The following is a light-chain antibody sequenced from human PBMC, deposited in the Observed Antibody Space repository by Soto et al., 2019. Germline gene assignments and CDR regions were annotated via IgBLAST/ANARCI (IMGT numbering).Light chain of an antibody. V-gene: IGLV1-51*01. CDR2: DNN. CDR1: SSNIRNNY. Sequence: QSVLTQPPSVSAAPGQKVTISCSGSSSNIRNNYVSWYQQLPGTAPKLLIYDNNKRPSGIPDRFSGSKSDTSATLGITGLQTGDEADYYCGTWDSSLSAQVFGGGTKLTVL. J-gene: IGLJ2*01. CDR3: GTWDSSLSAQV.